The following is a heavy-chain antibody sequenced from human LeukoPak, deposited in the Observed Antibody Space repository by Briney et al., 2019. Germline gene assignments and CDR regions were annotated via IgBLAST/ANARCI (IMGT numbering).Heavy chain of an antibody. Sequence: GGSLRLSCAASGFTFDDYAMHWVRQAPGKGLVWVSRINSDGSSTSYADPVKGRFTISRDNAKNTLYLQMNSLTAEDTAVYYCARGSYGGSGWVYWGQGTLVTVSS. CDR2: INSDGSST. D-gene: IGHD5-12*01. V-gene: IGHV3-74*01. CDR3: ARGSYGGSGWVY. CDR1: GFTFDDYA. J-gene: IGHJ4*02.